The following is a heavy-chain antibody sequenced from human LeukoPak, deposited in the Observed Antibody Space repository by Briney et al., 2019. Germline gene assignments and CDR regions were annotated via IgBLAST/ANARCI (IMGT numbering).Heavy chain of an antibody. CDR2: IKQDGSEK. V-gene: IGHV3-7*01. Sequence: GGSLRLSCAASVFTFSSYWMSLVRQAPGKGLEWVANIKQDGSEKYYVDSVKGRFTISRDNAKNSLYLQMNSLRAEDTAVYYCARVGDDFWSGYGFDYWGQGTLVTVSS. D-gene: IGHD3-3*01. CDR3: ARVGDDFWSGYGFDY. CDR1: VFTFSSYW. J-gene: IGHJ4*02.